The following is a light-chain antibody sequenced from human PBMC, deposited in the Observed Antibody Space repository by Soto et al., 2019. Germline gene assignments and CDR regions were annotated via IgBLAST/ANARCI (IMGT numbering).Light chain of an antibody. CDR1: SSDVGGYNY. J-gene: IGLJ1*01. Sequence: QSALTQPPSASGSPGQSVTISCTGTSSDVGGYNYVYWYQQHPGKAPKLTIYEVTKRPSGVPDRFSGSKSGNTASLTVSGLQAEDEADYYCSSYADSNSYVFGPGTKVTVL. CDR3: SSYADSNSYV. CDR2: EVT. V-gene: IGLV2-8*01.